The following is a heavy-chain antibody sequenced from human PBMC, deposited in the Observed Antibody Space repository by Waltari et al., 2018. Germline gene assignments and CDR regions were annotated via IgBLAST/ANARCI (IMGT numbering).Heavy chain of an antibody. J-gene: IGHJ3*01. CDR1: GCTFTGSW. V-gene: IGHV3-74*01. CDR2: SNEDGTTT. Sequence: EVQVVESGGGLVQPGGSLRRSCAASGCTFTGSWMQWVRPGPVKGRRSVSHSNEDGTTTTYADAVKGRFTISRDTAKNTLYLQMNSLRAEDTAVYYCSRSINYAFDLWGQGTMVTVS. D-gene: IGHD1-7*01. CDR3: SRSINYAFDL.